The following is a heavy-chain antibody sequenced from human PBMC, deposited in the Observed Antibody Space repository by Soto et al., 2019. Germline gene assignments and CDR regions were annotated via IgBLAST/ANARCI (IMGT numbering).Heavy chain of an antibody. Sequence: PGESLKISCKGSGYSFPSYWIGWVRQVPGKGLEWMGFIYPDDSDTRYSPSFQGQVLISADKSISTAYLQWSSLKASDTAMYYCAREGYGGLNDFDSRGQGTLVTVSS. CDR2: IYPDDSDT. V-gene: IGHV5-51*01. CDR1: GYSFPSYW. CDR3: AREGYGGLNDFDS. D-gene: IGHD5-12*01. J-gene: IGHJ4*02.